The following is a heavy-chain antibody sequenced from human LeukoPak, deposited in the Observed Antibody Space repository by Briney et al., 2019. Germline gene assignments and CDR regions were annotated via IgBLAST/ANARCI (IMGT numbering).Heavy chain of an antibody. Sequence: GESLKISCKGSGYSFTSYWIGWVRQMPRKGLECVGVIYPGDSDTRYSPSFQGQVTISADKSISTTYLQWSSLKASDTAIYYCARHSYISANATYAGFDYWGQGTLVTVSS. J-gene: IGHJ4*02. V-gene: IGHV5-51*01. CDR1: GYSFTSYW. CDR2: IYPGDSDT. CDR3: ARHSYISANATYAGFDY. D-gene: IGHD6-25*01.